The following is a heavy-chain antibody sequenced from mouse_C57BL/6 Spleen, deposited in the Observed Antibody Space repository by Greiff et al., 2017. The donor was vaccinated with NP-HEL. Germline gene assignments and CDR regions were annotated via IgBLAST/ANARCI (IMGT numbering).Heavy chain of an antibody. D-gene: IGHD1-1*01. CDR3: AREGYYGSSYWYFDV. Sequence: VQLQQSGGGLVKPGGSLKLSCAASGFTFSDYGMHWVRQAPEKGLEWVAYISSGSSTIYYADTVKGRFTISRDNAKNTLFLQMTSLRSEDTAMYYCAREGYYGSSYWYFDVWGTGTTVTVSS. J-gene: IGHJ1*03. CDR1: GFTFSDYG. V-gene: IGHV5-17*01. CDR2: ISSGSSTI.